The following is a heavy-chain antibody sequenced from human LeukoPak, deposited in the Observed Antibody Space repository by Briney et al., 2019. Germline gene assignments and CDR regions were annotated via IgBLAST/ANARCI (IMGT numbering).Heavy chain of an antibody. CDR2: ISSSSSYI. CDR1: GFTFSSYS. Sequence: GGSLRLSCAASGFTFSSYSMNWVRQAPGKGLEWVSSISSSSSYIYYADSVKGRFTISRDNSKNTLYLQMNSLRAEDTAVYYCAKGSSSSDGDYWGQGTLVTVSS. V-gene: IGHV3-21*04. D-gene: IGHD6-6*01. J-gene: IGHJ4*02. CDR3: AKGSSSSDGDY.